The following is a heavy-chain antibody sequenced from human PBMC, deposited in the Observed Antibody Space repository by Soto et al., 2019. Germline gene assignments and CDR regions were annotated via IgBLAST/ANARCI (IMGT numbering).Heavy chain of an antibody. D-gene: IGHD3-22*01. J-gene: IGHJ1*01. CDR2: IYWDDDK. CDR1: GFSLSTSGVG. Sequence: QITLKESGPTLVKPTQTLTLTCTFSGFSLSTSGVGVGWIRQPPGKALEWLALIYWDDDKRYSPSLKSRLTITKDPSKHPVVLTMTNMDPVDTATYYCAHLTYYYDSSGYYSRAEYFQHWGQGTLVTVSS. V-gene: IGHV2-5*02. CDR3: AHLTYYYDSSGYYSRAEYFQH.